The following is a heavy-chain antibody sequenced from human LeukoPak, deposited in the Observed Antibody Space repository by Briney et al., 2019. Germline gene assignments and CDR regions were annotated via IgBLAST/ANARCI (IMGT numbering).Heavy chain of an antibody. V-gene: IGHV3-72*01. J-gene: IGHJ6*02. CDR2: TKNRANCHIT. CDR1: GFTLSDHY. Sequence: GGSLRLSCVASGFTLSDHYMDWVRQAPGKGLEWISRTKNRANCHITQYAASVNGRFIASRDDSKNSLFLQMNSLKAEDTAVYYCARDTDTALDVWGQGTTVTVSS. CDR3: ARDTDTALDV.